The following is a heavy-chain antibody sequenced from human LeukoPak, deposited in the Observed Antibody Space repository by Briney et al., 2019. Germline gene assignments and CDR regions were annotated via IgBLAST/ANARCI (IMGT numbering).Heavy chain of an antibody. Sequence: KPSETLSLTCAVYGGSFSGYYWSWIRQPPGKELEWIGEINHSGSTNYNPSLKSRVTISVDTSKNQFSLKLSSVTAADTAVYYCARTAYYPNDYWGQGTLVTVSS. J-gene: IGHJ4*02. CDR1: GGSFSGYY. V-gene: IGHV4-34*01. D-gene: IGHD1-26*01. CDR3: ARTAYYPNDY. CDR2: INHSGST.